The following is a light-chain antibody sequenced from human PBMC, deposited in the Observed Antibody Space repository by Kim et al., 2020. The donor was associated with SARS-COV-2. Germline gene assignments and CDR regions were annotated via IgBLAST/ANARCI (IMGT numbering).Light chain of an antibody. V-gene: IGLV2-14*03. Sequence: GQYIPIACTETSRAVGAYTYVSWYQQHPGKAPKLMIYDVSNRPSGVSNRFSGSKSGNTASLTISGLQAEDEADYYCSSYTSSSTVVFGGGTQLTVL. J-gene: IGLJ2*01. CDR2: DVS. CDR1: SRAVGAYTY. CDR3: SSYTSSSTVV.